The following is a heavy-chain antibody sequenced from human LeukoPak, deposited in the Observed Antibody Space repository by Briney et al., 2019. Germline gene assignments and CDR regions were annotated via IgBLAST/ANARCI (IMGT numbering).Heavy chain of an antibody. CDR3: AREWLTDAFDI. V-gene: IGHV4-61*02. Sequence: PSQTLSLTCTVSGGSISSGSYYWSWIRQPAGKGLEWIGRIYSSGSTNYNPSPRSRVTISIDTSKNQFSLKLSSVTAADTAVYYCAREWLTDAFDIWGQGTMVTVSS. J-gene: IGHJ3*02. CDR2: IYSSGST. D-gene: IGHD6-19*01. CDR1: GGSISSGSYY.